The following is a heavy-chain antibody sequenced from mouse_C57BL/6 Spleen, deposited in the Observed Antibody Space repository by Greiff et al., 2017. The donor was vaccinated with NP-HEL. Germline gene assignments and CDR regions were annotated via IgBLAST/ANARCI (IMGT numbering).Heavy chain of an antibody. Sequence: EVKVEESGGGLVKPGGSLKLSCAASGFTFSSYAMSWVRQTPEKRLEWVATISDGGSYTYYPDNVKGRFTISRDNAKNNLYLQMSHLKSEDTAMYYCARDANFEYYGSSYWYFDVWGTGTTVTVSS. CDR3: ARDANFEYYGSSYWYFDV. CDR2: ISDGGSYT. CDR1: GFTFSSYA. J-gene: IGHJ1*03. V-gene: IGHV5-4*01. D-gene: IGHD1-1*01.